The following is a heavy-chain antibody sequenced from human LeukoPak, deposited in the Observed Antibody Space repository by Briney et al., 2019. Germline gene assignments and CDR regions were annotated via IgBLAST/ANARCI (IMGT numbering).Heavy chain of an antibody. Sequence: PSETLSLTCAVYGGSFSGYYWSWIRQPPGKGLEWIGEINHSGSTNYNPSLKSRVTISVDTSKNQFSLKLSSVTAADTAVYYCARGRGAAASYYYYYYGMDVWGQGTTVTVSS. D-gene: IGHD6-13*01. V-gene: IGHV4-34*01. CDR3: ARGRGAAASYYYYYYGMDV. CDR1: GGSFSGYY. CDR2: INHSGST. J-gene: IGHJ6*02.